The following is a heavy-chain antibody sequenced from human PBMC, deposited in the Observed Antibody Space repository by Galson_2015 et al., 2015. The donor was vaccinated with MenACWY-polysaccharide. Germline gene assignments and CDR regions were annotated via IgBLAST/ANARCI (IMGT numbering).Heavy chain of an antibody. J-gene: IGHJ1*01. Sequence: SLRLSCAASGFTFGGYPMHWVRQAPGKGLEWVSLILGDGFSTYYADSVKGRFTISRDNSKNTLYLQMNGLRTEDTALYYCTRETDHASGLIHVYLHRWGRGALVTVSS. CDR2: ILGDGFST. V-gene: IGHV3-43*02. D-gene: IGHD6-19*01. CDR1: GFTFGGYP. CDR3: TRETDHASGLIHVYLHR.